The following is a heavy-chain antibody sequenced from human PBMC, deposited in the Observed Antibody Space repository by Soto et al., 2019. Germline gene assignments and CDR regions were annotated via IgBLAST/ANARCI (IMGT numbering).Heavy chain of an antibody. CDR1: GVTFSSYS. V-gene: IGHV3-23*01. CDR2: ISGSGGIT. CDR3: AKDRPYYYDSSGDDAFDI. Sequence: PGGSLRLSCAASGVTFSSYSMSWVRQAPGKGLEWVSAISGSGGITYYADSVKGRFTISRDNSKNTLYLQMNSLRAEDTAVYYCAKDRPYYYDSSGDDAFDIWGQGTMVTVSS. J-gene: IGHJ3*02. D-gene: IGHD3-22*01.